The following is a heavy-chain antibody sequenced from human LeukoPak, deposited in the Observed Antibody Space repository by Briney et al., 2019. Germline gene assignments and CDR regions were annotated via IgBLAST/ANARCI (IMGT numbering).Heavy chain of an antibody. J-gene: IGHJ4*02. CDR1: GFTFINYD. CDR2: ITGSGGTT. CDR3: AKNDSRTYDY. V-gene: IGHV3-23*01. Sequence: GGSLRLSCAGSGFTFINYDMSWVRQAPGKGLEWVSAITGSGGTTYYADSVKGRFTISRDNSKNTVYLQMNSLRAEDTAVYYCAKNDSRTYDYWGQGTLVTVSS. D-gene: IGHD3-16*01.